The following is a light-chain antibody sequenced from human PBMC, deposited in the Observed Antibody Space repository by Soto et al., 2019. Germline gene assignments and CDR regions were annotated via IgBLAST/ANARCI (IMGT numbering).Light chain of an antibody. Sequence: QSVLTQAPSASGTPGQRVTISCSGSSSNIGSNTLSWYQQVPGTAPKLLIYSNDQRPSGVPDRFSGSKSGTSASLAIGGLQSEDEDDYYCAAWDGSLNGWVFGGGTKVTVL. CDR1: SSNIGSNT. J-gene: IGLJ2*01. CDR2: SND. V-gene: IGLV1-44*01. CDR3: AAWDGSLNGWV.